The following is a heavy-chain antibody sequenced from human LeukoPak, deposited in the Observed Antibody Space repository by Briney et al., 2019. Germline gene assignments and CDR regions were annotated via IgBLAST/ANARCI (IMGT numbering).Heavy chain of an antibody. CDR3: ARDSKGYNFFDY. CDR2: ISAYNGNT. J-gene: IGHJ4*02. CDR1: GYTFTSYG. D-gene: IGHD2-2*02. Sequence: ASVRVSCKASGYTFTSYGISWVRQAPGQGLEWMGWISAYNGNTNYAQKLQGRVTMTTDTSTSTAYMELRSLRSDDTAVYYCARDSKGYNFFDYWGQGTLVTVSS. V-gene: IGHV1-18*01.